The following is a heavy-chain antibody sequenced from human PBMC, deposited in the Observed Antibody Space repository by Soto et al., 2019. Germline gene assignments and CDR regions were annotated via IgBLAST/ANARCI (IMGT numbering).Heavy chain of an antibody. D-gene: IGHD3-22*01. J-gene: IGHJ2*01. CDR3: ARDRYYYDSSGYRWDWYFDL. CDR1: GGSVSSGSYY. CDR2: IYYSGST. V-gene: IGHV4-61*01. Sequence: PSETLSLTCTVSGGSVSSGSYYWSWIRQPPGKGLEWIGYIYYSGSTNYNPSLKSRATISVDTSKNQSTLKLSSVTAADTAVYYCARDRYYYDSSGYRWDWYFDLWGRGTLVTVSS.